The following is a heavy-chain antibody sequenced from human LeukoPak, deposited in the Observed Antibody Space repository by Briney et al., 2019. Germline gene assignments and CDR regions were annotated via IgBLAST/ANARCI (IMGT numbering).Heavy chain of an antibody. CDR3: ARGVVPGDLYNWFDP. CDR1: GGSTSNSEYY. J-gene: IGHJ5*02. D-gene: IGHD2-2*01. CDR2: IYYSGSS. Sequence: SETLSLTCTVSGGSTSNSEYYWSWIRQSPGKGLEWIGYIYYSGSSYYNPSLKSRLTISVDTSNNQFSLKLISVTAADTAVYYCARGVVPGDLYNWFDPWGQGTLVTISS. V-gene: IGHV4-30-4*01.